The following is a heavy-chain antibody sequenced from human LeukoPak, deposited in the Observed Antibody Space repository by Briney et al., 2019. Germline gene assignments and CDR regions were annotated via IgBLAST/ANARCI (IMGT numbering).Heavy chain of an antibody. CDR3: ARDRKFQAFDP. V-gene: IGHV1-2*02. J-gene: IGHJ5*02. CDR1: GYTFTGYY. CDR2: INPNSGDT. Sequence: ASVKVSCKASGYTFTGYYMHWVRQAPGQGLEWMGWINPNSGDTNYAQKFQGRVIVTRDTSISTAYMELSRMRSDDTAVYYCARDRKFQAFDPWGQGTLVTVSS.